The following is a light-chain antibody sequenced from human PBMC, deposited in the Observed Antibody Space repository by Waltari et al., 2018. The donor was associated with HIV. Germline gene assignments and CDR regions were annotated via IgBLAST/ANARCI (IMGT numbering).Light chain of an antibody. Sequence: QSVLTQPPSASGTPGQRVTISCSGGSSNIGRDPVNWYQHLPGTAPKLLTYNNNRRPSGVPDRFSGSKSGTSASLAISGLQSEDEADYYCASWDGSLNGWVFGGGTKLTVL. V-gene: IGLV1-44*01. J-gene: IGLJ3*02. CDR3: ASWDGSLNGWV. CDR1: SSNIGRDP. CDR2: NNN.